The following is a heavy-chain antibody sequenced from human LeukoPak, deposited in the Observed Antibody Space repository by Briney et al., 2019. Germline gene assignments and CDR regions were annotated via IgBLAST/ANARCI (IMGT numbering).Heavy chain of an antibody. CDR3: AKGAFWATILNCFDY. CDR1: GFSFSDYY. Sequence: GGSLRLFCAASGFSFSDYYMTWIRQAPGKGLEWVSYIGSSGSTIYYADSVRGRFTISRDNAKNSMYLQMNSLRVEDTAVYYCAKGAFWATILNCFDYWGQGTLVTVSS. CDR2: IGSSGSTI. D-gene: IGHD5-12*01. V-gene: IGHV3-11*01. J-gene: IGHJ4*02.